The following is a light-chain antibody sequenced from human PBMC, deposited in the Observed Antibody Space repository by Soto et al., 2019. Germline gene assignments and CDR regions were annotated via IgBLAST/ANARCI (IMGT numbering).Light chain of an antibody. CDR3: QQYGRSPLLYT. Sequence: ENALTQSPGTLSSSPGERATLSCRASQSVTSNFLAWYQQKPGQAPRLLIYGASTRAAGVPDRFSGSGSGTDFTLTITRLEPEDFAVYYCQQYGRSPLLYTFGQGTKLGVK. CDR2: GAS. J-gene: IGKJ2*01. V-gene: IGKV3-20*01. CDR1: QSVTSNF.